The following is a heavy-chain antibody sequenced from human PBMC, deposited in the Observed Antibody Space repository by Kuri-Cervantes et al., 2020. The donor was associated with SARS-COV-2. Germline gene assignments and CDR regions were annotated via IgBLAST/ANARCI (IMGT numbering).Heavy chain of an antibody. CDR3: ARSSVGDLGWFDP. CDR1: GYTFTSYY. Sequence: ASVKVSYKASGYTFTSYYMHWVRQAPGQGLEWMGIINPSGGSTSYAQKFQGRVTMTRDTSTSTVYMELSSLRSEDTAVYYCARSSVGDLGWFDPWGQGTLVTVSS. CDR2: INPSGGST. D-gene: IGHD3-10*01. J-gene: IGHJ5*02. V-gene: IGHV1-46*01.